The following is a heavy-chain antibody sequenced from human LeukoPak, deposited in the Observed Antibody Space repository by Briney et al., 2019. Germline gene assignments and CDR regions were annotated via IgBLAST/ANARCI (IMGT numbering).Heavy chain of an antibody. V-gene: IGHV5-51*01. J-gene: IGHJ4*02. Sequence: GEALKISCKGAGGGFTNYWNGWVRQMPGKGLEWMGIIYPDDSDTRYSPSFQGQVTISADKSISTAYLQWSSLKASDTAMYYCARHGRSGWWTIIDYWGQGTLVTVSS. CDR1: GGGFTNYW. CDR2: IYPDDSDT. D-gene: IGHD6-19*01. CDR3: ARHGRSGWWTIIDY.